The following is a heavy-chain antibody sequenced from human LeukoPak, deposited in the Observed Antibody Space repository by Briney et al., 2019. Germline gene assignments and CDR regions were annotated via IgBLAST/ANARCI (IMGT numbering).Heavy chain of an antibody. J-gene: IGHJ5*02. Sequence: SETLSLTCTVSGGSISSTRYYWGWIRQPPGKGLEWIGSVYYSGNTYYNPSLKSRVTISVDTSKNQFSLRLSSVIAADTAVYYCARDFPYGDYGGWFDPWGQGTLVSVSS. CDR1: GGSISSTRYY. V-gene: IGHV4-39*07. CDR2: VYYSGNT. CDR3: ARDFPYGDYGGWFDP. D-gene: IGHD4-17*01.